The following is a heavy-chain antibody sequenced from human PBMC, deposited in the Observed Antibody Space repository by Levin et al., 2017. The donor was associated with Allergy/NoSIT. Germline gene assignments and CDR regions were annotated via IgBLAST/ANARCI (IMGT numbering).Heavy chain of an antibody. Sequence: SETLSLTCAVYGGSFSGYYWSWIRQPPGKGLEWIGEINHSGSTNYNPSLKSRVTISVDTSKNQFSLKLSSVTAADTAVYYGARGLRGRVADYFDYWGQGTLVTVSS. CDR3: ARGLRGRVADYFDY. CDR1: GGSFSGYY. D-gene: IGHD4-17*01. J-gene: IGHJ4*02. CDR2: INHSGST. V-gene: IGHV4-34*01.